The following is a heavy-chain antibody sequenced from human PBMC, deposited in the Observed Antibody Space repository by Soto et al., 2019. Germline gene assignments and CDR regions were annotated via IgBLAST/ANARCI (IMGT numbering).Heavy chain of an antibody. D-gene: IGHD3-16*01. J-gene: IGHJ6*02. Sequence: SETLSLTCTVSGGSISSSSYYWGWIRQPPGKGLEWIGSIYYSGSTYYNPSLKSRVTISVDTSKNQFSLKPSSVTAADTAVYYCARAGGTGYYYYGMDVWGQGTTVTVSS. CDR2: IYYSGST. V-gene: IGHV4-39*01. CDR1: GGSISSSSYY. CDR3: ARAGGTGYYYYGMDV.